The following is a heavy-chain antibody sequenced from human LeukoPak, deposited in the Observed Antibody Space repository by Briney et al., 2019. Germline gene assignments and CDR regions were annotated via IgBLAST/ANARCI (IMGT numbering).Heavy chain of an antibody. V-gene: IGHV1-69*01. Sequence: GSSVKVSCKASGGTFISYAISWVRQAPGQGLEWMGGIIPIFGTANYAQKFQGRVTITADESTSTAYMELSSLRSEDTAVYYCARGPRRNSYYGMDVWGQGTTVTVSS. CDR3: ARGPRRNSYYGMDV. J-gene: IGHJ6*02. CDR1: GGTFISYA. CDR2: IIPIFGTA.